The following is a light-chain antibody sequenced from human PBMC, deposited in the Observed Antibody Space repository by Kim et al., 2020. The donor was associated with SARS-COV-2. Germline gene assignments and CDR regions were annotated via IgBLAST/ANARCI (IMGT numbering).Light chain of an antibody. CDR3: LQHHSFPFT. Sequence: DIQMTQSPSAMSASVGDRVTITCRASQGISTNLAWFQQKAGKGPKRLIYSASTLQGGVPSRFSGSGSGTEFTLTISSLQPDDFATYYCLQHHSFPFTFGQGTKLEI. CDR1: QGISTN. J-gene: IGKJ2*01. CDR2: SAS. V-gene: IGKV1-17*03.